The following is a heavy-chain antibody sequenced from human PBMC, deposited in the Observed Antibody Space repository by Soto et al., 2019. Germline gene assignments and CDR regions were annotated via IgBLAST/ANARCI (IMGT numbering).Heavy chain of an antibody. V-gene: IGHV3-30-3*01. CDR2: ISYDGSNK. CDR3: ARESAAAGLDY. J-gene: IGHJ4*02. Sequence: LRLSCAASGFTFSSYAMHWVRQAPGKGLEWVAVISYDGSNKYYADSVKGRFTISRDNSKNTLYLQMNSLRAEDTAVYYCARESAAAGLDYWGQGTLVTVSS. CDR1: GFTFSSYA. D-gene: IGHD6-13*01.